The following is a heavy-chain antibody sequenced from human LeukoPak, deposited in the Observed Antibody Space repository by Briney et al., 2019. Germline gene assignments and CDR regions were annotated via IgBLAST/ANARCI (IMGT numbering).Heavy chain of an antibody. Sequence: ASVKVSCKASGCTFTSYYMHWVRQAPGQGLEWMGIINPSGGSTSYAQKFQGRVTMTRDTSTSTVYMELSSLRSEDTAVYYCARQWLINWFDPWGQGTLVTVSS. D-gene: IGHD6-19*01. CDR2: INPSGGST. J-gene: IGHJ5*02. CDR1: GCTFTSYY. CDR3: ARQWLINWFDP. V-gene: IGHV1-46*01.